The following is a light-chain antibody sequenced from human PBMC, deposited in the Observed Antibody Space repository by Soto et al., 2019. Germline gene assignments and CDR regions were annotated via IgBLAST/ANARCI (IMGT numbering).Light chain of an antibody. V-gene: IGLV2-23*01. CDR3: CSYAGSSTLVV. CDR1: SSDVGSYNL. CDR2: EGS. J-gene: IGLJ2*01. Sequence: QSVLTQPASVSGSPGQSITISCTGTSSDVGSYNLVSWYQQHPGKAPKLMIYEGSKRPSGVSNRFSGSKSGNTASLTISGLQVEDEADYYCCSYAGSSTLVVFGGGTKVTVL.